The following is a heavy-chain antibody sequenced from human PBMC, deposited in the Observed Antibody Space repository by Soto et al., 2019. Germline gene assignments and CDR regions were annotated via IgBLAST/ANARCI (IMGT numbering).Heavy chain of an antibody. V-gene: IGHV1-3*01. CDR2: INAGNGNT. J-gene: IGHJ4*02. D-gene: IGHD3-10*01. CDR3: ARDFSWFGELIASDY. CDR1: GYTFTIYA. Sequence: QVPLVQSGAEVKKPGASVKVSCKASGYTFTIYAMHWVRQAPGQRLEWMGWINAGNGNTKYSQKFQGRVTITRDTSASTAYMELSSLRSEDTAVYYCARDFSWFGELIASDYWGQGTLVTVSS.